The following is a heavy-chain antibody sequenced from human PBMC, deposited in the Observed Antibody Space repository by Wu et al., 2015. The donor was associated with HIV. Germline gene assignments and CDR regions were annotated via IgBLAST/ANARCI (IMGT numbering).Heavy chain of an antibody. V-gene: IGHV1-69*05. CDR3: ARDSLTGYRRYYYYGMDV. CDR1: AYTFSSYG. J-gene: IGHJ6*02. CDR2: IIPIFGTA. D-gene: IGHD3-9*01. Sequence: QVQLVQSGAEVKRPGASVKVSCQASAYTFSSYGISWVRQAPGQGLEWMGGIIPIFGTANYAQKFQGRVTITTDESTSTAYMELSSLRSEDTAVYYCARDSLTGYRRYYYYGMDVWGQGP.